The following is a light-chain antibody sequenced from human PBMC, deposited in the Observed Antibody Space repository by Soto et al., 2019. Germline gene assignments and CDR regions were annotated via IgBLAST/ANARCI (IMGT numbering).Light chain of an antibody. V-gene: IGKV1-33*01. CDR2: DAS. Sequence: DIPMTQSPSSLSASVGDRVTITCQASQDISNYLNWYQQKPGKAPKLLIYDASNLETGVPSRFSGSGSGTDFPFTLSRLQRADIATLYCHQYDNLPFTFGPGTKVEIK. CDR1: QDISNY. J-gene: IGKJ3*01. CDR3: HQYDNLPFT.